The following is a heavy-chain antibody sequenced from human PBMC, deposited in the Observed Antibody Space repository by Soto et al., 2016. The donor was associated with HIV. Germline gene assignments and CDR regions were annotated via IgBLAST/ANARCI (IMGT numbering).Heavy chain of an antibody. CDR1: GDSIISGFNY. D-gene: IGHD6-19*01. CDR3: ARLRDSSGCFDS. CDR2: IYYSGST. V-gene: IGHV4-31*02. J-gene: IGHJ4*02. Sequence: QVQLQESGLGLVQPSQTLSLNCTVSGDSIISGFNYWTWIRQHPGKGLELIGSIYYSGSTFYSPSLKSRINISLDKSQNQFSLQLRSVTAADTAIYYCARLRDSSGCFDSWGQGSLVTVSS.